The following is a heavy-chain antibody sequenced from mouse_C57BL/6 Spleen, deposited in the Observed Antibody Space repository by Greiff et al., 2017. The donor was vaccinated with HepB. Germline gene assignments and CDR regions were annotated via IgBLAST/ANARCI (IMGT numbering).Heavy chain of an antibody. J-gene: IGHJ1*03. D-gene: IGHD1-1*01. CDR1: GYTFTSYW. Sequence: QVQLQQPGAELVKPGASVKMSCKASGYTFTSYWITWVKQRPGQGLEWIGDIYPGSGSTNYNEKFKSKATLTVDTSSSTAYMQLSSLTSEDSAAYYCARDYGSSYGYWYFDVWGTGTTVTVSS. CDR3: ARDYGSSYGYWYFDV. CDR2: IYPGSGST. V-gene: IGHV1-55*01.